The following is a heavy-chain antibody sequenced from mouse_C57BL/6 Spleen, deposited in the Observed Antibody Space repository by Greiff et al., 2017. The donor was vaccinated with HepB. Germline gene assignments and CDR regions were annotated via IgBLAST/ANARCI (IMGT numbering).Heavy chain of an antibody. V-gene: IGHV1-64*01. CDR1: GYTFTSYW. CDR3: ARQGIYDGYIDY. Sequence: VQLQQPGAELVKPGASVKLSCKASGYTFTSYWMHWVKQRPGQGLEWIGMIHPNSGSTNYNEKFKSKATLTVDKSSSTAYMQLSSLTSEDSAVYYCARQGIYDGYIDYWGQGTTLTVSS. CDR2: IHPNSGST. J-gene: IGHJ2*01. D-gene: IGHD2-3*01.